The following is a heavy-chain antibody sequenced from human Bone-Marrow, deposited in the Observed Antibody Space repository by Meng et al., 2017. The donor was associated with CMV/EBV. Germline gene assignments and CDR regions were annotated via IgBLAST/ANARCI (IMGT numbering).Heavy chain of an antibody. CDR3: AKVGGKCFGELCDY. Sequence: GESLKISCAASGFTFSSYGMHWVRQAPGKGLEWVTFIRYDGSNKYYADSVKGRFTISRDNSKNTLYLQMNSLRAEDTAVYYCAKVGGKCFGELCDYWGQGTLVTVSS. CDR2: IRYDGSNK. V-gene: IGHV3-30*02. CDR1: GFTFSSYG. J-gene: IGHJ4*02. D-gene: IGHD3-16*01.